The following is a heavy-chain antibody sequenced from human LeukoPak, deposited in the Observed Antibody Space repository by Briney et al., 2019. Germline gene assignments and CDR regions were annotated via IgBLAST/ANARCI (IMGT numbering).Heavy chain of an antibody. Sequence: SEALSLTCTVSGGSISSGSYYWSWIRQPAGKGLEWIGRIYTSGSTNYNPSLKSRVTISVDTSENQFSLKLSSVTAADTAVYYCAREVVPAAMTYYYYYYMDVWGKGTTVTVSS. CDR2: IYTSGST. D-gene: IGHD2-2*01. CDR1: GGSISSGSYY. CDR3: AREVVPAAMTYYYYYYMDV. V-gene: IGHV4-61*02. J-gene: IGHJ6*03.